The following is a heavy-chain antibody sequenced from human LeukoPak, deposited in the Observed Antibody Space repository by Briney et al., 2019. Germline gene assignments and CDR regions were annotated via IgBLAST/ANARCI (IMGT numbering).Heavy chain of an antibody. Sequence: QAPGQXLEWMGMIYPRDGSTSYAQKFQGRVTVTRDTSTSTVHMELSGLRSEDTAVYYCARDQEGFDYWGQGTLVTVSS. J-gene: IGHJ4*02. CDR3: ARDQEGFDY. CDR2: IYPRDGST. V-gene: IGHV1-46*01.